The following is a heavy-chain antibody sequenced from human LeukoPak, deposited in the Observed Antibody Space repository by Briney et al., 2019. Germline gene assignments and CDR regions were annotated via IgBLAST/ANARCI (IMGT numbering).Heavy chain of an antibody. CDR1: GFTFSSYA. J-gene: IGHJ4*02. D-gene: IGHD2-21*01. CDR2: FDPEDGET. Sequence: GGSLRLSCAASGFTFSSYAMHWVRQAPGKGLEWMGGFDPEDGETIYAQKFQGRVTMTEDTSTDTAYMELSSLRSEDTAVYYCATSVGVVIATYYFDYWGQGTLVTVSS. V-gene: IGHV1-24*01. CDR3: ATSVGVVIATYYFDY.